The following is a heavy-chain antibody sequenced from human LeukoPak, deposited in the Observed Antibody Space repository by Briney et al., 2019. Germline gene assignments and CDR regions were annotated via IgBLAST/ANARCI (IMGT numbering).Heavy chain of an antibody. D-gene: IGHD6-19*01. J-gene: IGHJ2*01. CDR2: IKQDESEK. CDR1: GFTFSSYW. V-gene: IGHV3-7*01. Sequence: PGGSLRLSCAASGFTFSSYWMSWVRQAPGKGLEWVANIKQDESEKYYVDSVKGRYTISRDNAKNSLYLQMNSLRAEDTAVYYCVRGGTGGWDWYFDLWGRGTLVTVSS. CDR3: VRGGTGGWDWYFDL.